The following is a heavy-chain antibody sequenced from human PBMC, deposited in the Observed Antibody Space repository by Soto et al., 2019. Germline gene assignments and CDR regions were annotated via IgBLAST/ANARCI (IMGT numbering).Heavy chain of an antibody. D-gene: IGHD1-26*01. CDR2: INHSGSS. J-gene: IGHJ4*02. V-gene: IGHV4-34*01. Sequence: SETLSLTCAVSGGSFSGYTWTWIRQTPGKGLQWIGQINHSGSSIYNPSLKNRVTISTMSNNKFSLELSSVTAADTAVYYCTRGLFSGSSYSGSWYYFDSWGQGTMVT. CDR1: GGSFSGYT. CDR3: TRGLFSGSSYSGSWYYFDS.